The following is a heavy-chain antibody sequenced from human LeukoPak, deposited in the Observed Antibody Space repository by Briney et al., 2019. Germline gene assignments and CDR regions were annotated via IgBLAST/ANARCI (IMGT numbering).Heavy chain of an antibody. CDR1: GYTFTGYY. Sequence: ASVKVSCKASGYTFTGYYMHWVRQAPGQGREWMGWINPNSGGTNYAQKFQGRVTMTRDTSISTAYMELSRLRSDDTAVYYCAREELRVLRFLEWLPGDYWGQGTLVTVSS. D-gene: IGHD3-3*01. CDR2: INPNSGGT. V-gene: IGHV1-2*02. J-gene: IGHJ4*02. CDR3: AREELRVLRFLEWLPGDY.